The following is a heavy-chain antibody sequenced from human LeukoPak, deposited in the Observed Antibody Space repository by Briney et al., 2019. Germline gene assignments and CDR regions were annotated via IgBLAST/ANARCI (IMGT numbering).Heavy chain of an antibody. CDR3: ATAVGSSDAFDI. Sequence: SVKVSCKASGGSFSSYAISWVRQAPGQGLEWMGGIIPIFGAANYAQKFQGRVTLITDESTITSFMELSSLRSEDTAVYYCATAVGSSDAFDIWGQGTMVTASS. CDR2: IIPIFGAA. J-gene: IGHJ3*02. CDR1: GGSFSSYA. D-gene: IGHD1-26*01. V-gene: IGHV1-69*05.